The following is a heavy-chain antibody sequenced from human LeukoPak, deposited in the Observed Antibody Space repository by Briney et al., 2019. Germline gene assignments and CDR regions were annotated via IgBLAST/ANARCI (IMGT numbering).Heavy chain of an antibody. Sequence: GGSLRLSCAASGFTFSSYEMNWVRQAPGKGLEWVSYISSSGSTIYYADSVKGRFTISRDNAKNSLYLQMNSLRAEDTAVYYCAREDSSSWYQRYYYYYMDVWGKGTTVTISS. CDR1: GFTFSSYE. J-gene: IGHJ6*03. V-gene: IGHV3-48*03. CDR2: ISSSGSTI. D-gene: IGHD6-13*01. CDR3: AREDSSSWYQRYYYYYMDV.